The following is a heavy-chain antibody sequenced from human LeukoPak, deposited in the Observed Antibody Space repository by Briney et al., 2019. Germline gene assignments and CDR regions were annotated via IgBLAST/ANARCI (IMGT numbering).Heavy chain of an antibody. D-gene: IGHD2-2*01. J-gene: IGHJ3*02. CDR3: ASATPEGVPADDNAFDI. CDR1: GYTFTGYY. Sequence: ASVKVSCKASGYTFTGYYMHWVRQAPGQGLEWMGWINPNSGGTNYAQKFQGRVTMTRDTSISTAYMELSRLRSDDTAVYYCASATPEGVPADDNAFDIWGQGTMVTVSS. V-gene: IGHV1-2*02. CDR2: INPNSGGT.